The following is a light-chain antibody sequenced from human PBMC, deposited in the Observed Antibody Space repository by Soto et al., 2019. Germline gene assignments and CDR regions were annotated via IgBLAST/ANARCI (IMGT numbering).Light chain of an antibody. V-gene: IGKV4-1*01. Sequence: EIVMTQSPDSLAVSLGERATFKCKASHSLLYTSDNNNYLGWYQVKPGQPPRLLIYWASNRQPGGPDRFSGSGSGTDFTLTITSLQAEDVAVHYCQQYYNTPYTFGQGTKLEIK. CDR1: HSLLYTSDNNNY. CDR3: QQYYNTPYT. CDR2: WAS. J-gene: IGKJ2*01.